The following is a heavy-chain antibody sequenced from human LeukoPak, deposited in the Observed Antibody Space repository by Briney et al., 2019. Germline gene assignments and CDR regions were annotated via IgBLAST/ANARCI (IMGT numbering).Heavy chain of an antibody. Sequence: ASVKVSCKASGYTFTSYYMHWVRQAPGQGLEWMGLINPSGGSTSYAQKFQGRVTMTRDTSTSTVYMELSSLRSEDTAVYYCARRVRVCSGGSCYRNWFDPWGQGTLVTVSS. CDR3: ARRVRVCSGGSCYRNWFDP. V-gene: IGHV1-46*01. CDR2: INPSGGST. CDR1: GYTFTSYY. D-gene: IGHD2-15*01. J-gene: IGHJ5*02.